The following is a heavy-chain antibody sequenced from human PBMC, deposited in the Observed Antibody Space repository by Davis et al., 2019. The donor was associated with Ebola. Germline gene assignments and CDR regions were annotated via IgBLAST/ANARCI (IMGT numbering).Heavy chain of an antibody. CDR2: ISAYYGNT. J-gene: IGHJ3*02. CDR3: ARGVGDYYDSSGYGKKDAFDI. CDR1: GYTFTSYG. Sequence: ASVKVSCKASGYTFTSYGISWVRQAPGQGLEWMGWISAYYGNTNYAQKLQGRVTMTTDTSTSTAYMELRSLRSDDTAVYYCARGVGDYYDSSGYGKKDAFDIWGQGTMVTVSS. D-gene: IGHD3-22*01. V-gene: IGHV1-18*04.